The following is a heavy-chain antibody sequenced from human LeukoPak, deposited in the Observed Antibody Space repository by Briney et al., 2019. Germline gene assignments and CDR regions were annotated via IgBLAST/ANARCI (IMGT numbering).Heavy chain of an antibody. CDR2: IYYSGST. V-gene: IGHV4-39*07. CDR3: ARVGYDFWSGYSNWFDP. Sequence: KTSETLSLTCTVSGGSISSSSYYWGWIRQPPGKGLEWIGSIYYSGSTYYNPSLKSRATISVDTSKNQFSLKLSSVTAADTAVYYCARVGYDFWSGYSNWFDPWGQGTLVTVSS. D-gene: IGHD3-3*01. CDR1: GGSISSSSYY. J-gene: IGHJ5*02.